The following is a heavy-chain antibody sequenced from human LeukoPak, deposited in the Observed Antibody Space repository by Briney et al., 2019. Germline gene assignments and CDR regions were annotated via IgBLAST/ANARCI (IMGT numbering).Heavy chain of an antibody. CDR1: GYSFISYW. CDR2: IYPGDSDT. D-gene: IGHD6-13*01. CDR3: AIRAAGTWWFDP. J-gene: IGHJ5*02. V-gene: IGHV5-51*01. Sequence: GESLKISCQGAGYSFISYWIGWVRQMPAKGLEWMGIIYPGDSDTRYSPSFQGQVTISADKSISTAYLQWSSLKASDTAMYYCAIRAAGTWWFDPWGQGTLVTVSS.